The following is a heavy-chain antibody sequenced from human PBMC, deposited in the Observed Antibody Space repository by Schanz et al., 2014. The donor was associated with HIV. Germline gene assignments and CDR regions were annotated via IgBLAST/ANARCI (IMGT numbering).Heavy chain of an antibody. Sequence: EGQLVESGGGLVQPGGSLRLSCAASGFTFKTYWMSWVRQAPGKGLEWLANKKLDGSEKNYVDSVKGRFTISRDNTKNTLYLQMNSLRTEDTAVYYCAKPEYDSSGNSQSHFDYGGQGTLVTVSS. CDR3: AKPEYDSSGNSQSHFDY. D-gene: IGHD3-22*01. CDR2: KKLDGSEK. J-gene: IGHJ4*02. CDR1: GFTFKTYW. V-gene: IGHV3-7*03.